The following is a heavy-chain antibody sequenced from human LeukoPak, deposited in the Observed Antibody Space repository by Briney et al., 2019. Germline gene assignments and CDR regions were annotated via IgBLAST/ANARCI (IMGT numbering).Heavy chain of an antibody. J-gene: IGHJ4*02. D-gene: IGHD1-26*01. Sequence: PSETLSLTCTVSGYSISSGYYWGWIRQPPGKGLEWIGSIYHSGSTFYNPSLKSRVTISVDTSKNQFSLKLSSVTAADTAVYYCARDWTRRSYYYENDYWGQGTLVTVSS. CDR2: IYHSGST. V-gene: IGHV4-38-2*02. CDR1: GYSISSGYY. CDR3: ARDWTRRSYYYENDY.